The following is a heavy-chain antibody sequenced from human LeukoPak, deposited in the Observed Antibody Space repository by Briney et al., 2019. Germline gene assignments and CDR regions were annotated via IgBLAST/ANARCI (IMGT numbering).Heavy chain of an antibody. Sequence: GGSLTLSCAASGFTFSSYSMNWVRQAPGKGLEWVSSISSSSSYIYYADSVKGRFTISRDNAKNSLYLQLNSLRAEDTAVYYCARDPSVLDYFDYWGQGTLVTVSS. CDR3: ARDPSVLDYFDY. D-gene: IGHD2/OR15-2a*01. V-gene: IGHV3-21*01. CDR2: ISSSSSYI. CDR1: GFTFSSYS. J-gene: IGHJ4*02.